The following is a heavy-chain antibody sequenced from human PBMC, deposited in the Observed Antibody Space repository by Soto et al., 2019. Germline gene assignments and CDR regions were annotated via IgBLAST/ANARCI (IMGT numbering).Heavy chain of an antibody. CDR3: ARTGYCSSTSCYGLFDP. CDR2: INAGNGNT. CDR1: GYTFTSYA. V-gene: IGHV1-3*01. D-gene: IGHD2-2*01. Sequence: ASVKVSCKASGYTFTSYAMHWVRQAPGQRLEWMGWINAGNGNTKYSQKFQGRVTITRDTSASTAYMELSSLRSEDTAVYYCARTGYCSSTSCYGLFDPWGQGTLVTSPQ. J-gene: IGHJ5*02.